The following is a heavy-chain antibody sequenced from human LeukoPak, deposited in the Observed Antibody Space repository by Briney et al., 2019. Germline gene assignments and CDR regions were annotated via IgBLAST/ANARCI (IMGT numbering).Heavy chain of an antibody. Sequence: SVKVSCKASGGTFSSYAISWVRQAPGQGLEWMGGIIPILGTANYAQKFQGRVTITADESTSTAYMELSSLRSEDTAVYYCARESQYYYDSSGSPYFDYWGQGTLVTVSS. J-gene: IGHJ4*02. D-gene: IGHD3-22*01. V-gene: IGHV1-69*13. CDR2: IIPILGTA. CDR3: ARESQYYYDSSGSPYFDY. CDR1: GGTFSSYA.